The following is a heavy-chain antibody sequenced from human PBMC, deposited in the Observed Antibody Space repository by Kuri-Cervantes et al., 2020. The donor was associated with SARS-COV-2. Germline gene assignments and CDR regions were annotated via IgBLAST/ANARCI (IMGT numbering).Heavy chain of an antibody. J-gene: IGHJ3*02. D-gene: IGHD5-24*01. CDR1: GGSISSGSYY. CDR2: IYTSGST. CDR3: ARQREMATIPDAFDI. Sequence: SCTVSGGSISSGSYYWSWIRQPAGKGLEWIGRIYTSGSTNYNPSLKSRVTISVDTSKNQFSLKLSSVTAADTAVYYCARQREMATIPDAFDIWGQGTMVTVSS. V-gene: IGHV4-61*02.